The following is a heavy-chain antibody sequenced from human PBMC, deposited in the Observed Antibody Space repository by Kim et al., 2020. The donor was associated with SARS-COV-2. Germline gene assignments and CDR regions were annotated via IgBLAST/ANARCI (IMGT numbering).Heavy chain of an antibody. J-gene: IGHJ4*02. V-gene: IGHV3-15*06. CDR3: TTGGYYPKY. CDR2: GTT. Sequence: GTTNHTATVKGRFTISREDSNSTLYLQMNSLKTEDTAVYYCTTGGYYPKYWGQGTLVTVSS. D-gene: IGHD3-22*01.